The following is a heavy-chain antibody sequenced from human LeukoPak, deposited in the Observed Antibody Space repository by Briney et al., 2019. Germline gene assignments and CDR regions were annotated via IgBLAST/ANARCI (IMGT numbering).Heavy chain of an antibody. D-gene: IGHD3-22*01. CDR2: ISYDGSNK. CDR1: GFTFSSYA. Sequence: RSLRLSCAASGFTFSSYAMHWVRQAPGKGLEWVAVISYDGSNKYYADSVKGRFTISRDNSKNTLYLQMNSLRAEDTAVYYCAKGGYDSSGYPLDYWGQGTLVTVSS. J-gene: IGHJ4*02. V-gene: IGHV3-30*04. CDR3: AKGGYDSSGYPLDY.